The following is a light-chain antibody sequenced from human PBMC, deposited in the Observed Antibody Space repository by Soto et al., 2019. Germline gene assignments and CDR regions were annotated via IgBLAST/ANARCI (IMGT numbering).Light chain of an antibody. V-gene: IGKV3-15*01. J-gene: IGKJ1*01. Sequence: EIVMTQSPATLSVSPGEGATLSCRASQGIGDTLAWYQQKPGQTPRLLIYDTSIRATGVPARFSGSRSGAEFTLTISRLEPEDFAVYYCQQYGSSSWTFGQGTKVEIK. CDR3: QQYGSSSWT. CDR1: QGIGDT. CDR2: DTS.